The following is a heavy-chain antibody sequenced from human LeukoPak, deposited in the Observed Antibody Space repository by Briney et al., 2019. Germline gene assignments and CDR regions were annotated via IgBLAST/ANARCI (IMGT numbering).Heavy chain of an antibody. V-gene: IGHV1-8*01. J-gene: IGHJ3*02. CDR3: ATANSGSYYGRAFDI. CDR1: GYTFTSYD. Sequence: ASVKVSCKASGYTFTSYDINWVRQATGQGLEWMGWMNPNSGNTGYAQKFQGRVTMTRNTSISIAYMELSSLRSEDTAVYYCATANSGSYYGRAFDIWGQGTMVTVSS. CDR2: MNPNSGNT. D-gene: IGHD1-26*01.